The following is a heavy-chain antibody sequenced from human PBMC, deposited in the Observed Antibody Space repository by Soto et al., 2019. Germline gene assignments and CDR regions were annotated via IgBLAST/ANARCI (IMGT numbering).Heavy chain of an antibody. J-gene: IGHJ4*02. V-gene: IGHV4-59*08. CDR1: GGSTRRYY. Sequence: SETLSVTCTGSGGSTRRYYWSWIRQPPEKGLEWIGYIYYSGSTNYNPSLKSRVTISVDTSKNQFSLKLSSVTAADTAVYYCARRNLYISSWYSAGYFDYWAQGPLVTVS. CDR2: IYYSGST. D-gene: IGHD6-13*01. CDR3: ARRNLYISSWYSAGYFDY.